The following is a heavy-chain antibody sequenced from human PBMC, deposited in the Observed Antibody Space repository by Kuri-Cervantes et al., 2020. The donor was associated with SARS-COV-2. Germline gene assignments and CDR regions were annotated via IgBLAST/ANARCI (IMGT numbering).Heavy chain of an antibody. CDR1: GGTFSSYA. CDR3: ARENSPRCTSGCRMDV. CDR2: IIHIFGTA. V-gene: IGHV1-69*13. J-gene: IGHJ6*04. D-gene: IGHD2-2*01. Sequence: SVKVSCKASGGTFSSYAISWVRQAPGQGLEWMGGIIHIFGTANYAQKFQGRVTITADESTSTAYMEMSSLRSEDTAVHYCARENSPRCTSGCRMDVWGKGTTVTVSS.